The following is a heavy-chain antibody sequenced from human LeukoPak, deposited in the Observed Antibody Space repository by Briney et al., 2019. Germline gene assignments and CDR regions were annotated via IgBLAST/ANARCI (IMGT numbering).Heavy chain of an antibody. Sequence: PGGSLRLSCAASGFTFSDYSMNWVRQAPGKGLEWVAFIRYDGSNKYYADSVKGRFTISRDNSKNTLYLQMNSLRAEDTAVYYCAKDKVGHSGSYRAFGIWGQGTMVTVSS. CDR2: IRYDGSNK. CDR3: AKDKVGHSGSYRAFGI. J-gene: IGHJ3*02. D-gene: IGHD1-26*01. V-gene: IGHV3-30*02. CDR1: GFTFSDYS.